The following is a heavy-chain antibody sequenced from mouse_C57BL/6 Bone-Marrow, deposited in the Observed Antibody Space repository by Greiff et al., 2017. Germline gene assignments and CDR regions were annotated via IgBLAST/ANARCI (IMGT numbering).Heavy chain of an antibody. CDR1: GYSFTGYY. CDR2: INPSTGGT. D-gene: IGHD1-1*01. V-gene: IGHV1-42*01. CDR3: ARKDYGSSYGYWYFDV. J-gene: IGHJ1*03. Sequence: VQLQQSGPELVKPGASVKISCKASGYSFTGYYMNWVKQSPEKSLEWIGEINPSTGGTTYNQKFKAKATLTVDKSSSTAYMQLKSLTSEDSAVYYCARKDYGSSYGYWYFDVWGTGTTVTVSS.